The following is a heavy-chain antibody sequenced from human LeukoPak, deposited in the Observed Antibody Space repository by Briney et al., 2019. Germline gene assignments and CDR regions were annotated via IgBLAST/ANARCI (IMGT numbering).Heavy chain of an antibody. Sequence: SQTLSLTCTVSGGSISSGSYYWSWIRQPAGKGLEWIGRIYTSGSTNYNPSLKSRVTISVDTSKNQFSLKLSSVTAADTAVYYCARDYYDGSGYYFPFDYWGQGTLVTVSS. CDR2: IYTSGST. J-gene: IGHJ4*02. D-gene: IGHD3-22*01. V-gene: IGHV4-61*02. CDR1: GGSISSGSYY. CDR3: ARDYYDGSGYYFPFDY.